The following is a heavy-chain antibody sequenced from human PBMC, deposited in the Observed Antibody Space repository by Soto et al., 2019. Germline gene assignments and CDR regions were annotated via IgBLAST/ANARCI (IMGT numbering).Heavy chain of an antibody. Sequence: GGSLRLSCAASGFTFSSYALSWVRQAPGKGLERVSTLDDSGSSTYYADSVKGRFSISRDSSKSTLYLQMNSLRAEDTAVYYCAKDTNYWFSDWGQGTMVTVSS. CDR2: LDDSGSST. CDR1: GFTFSSYA. J-gene: IGHJ3*01. D-gene: IGHD2-8*01. CDR3: AKDTNYWFSD. V-gene: IGHV3-23*01.